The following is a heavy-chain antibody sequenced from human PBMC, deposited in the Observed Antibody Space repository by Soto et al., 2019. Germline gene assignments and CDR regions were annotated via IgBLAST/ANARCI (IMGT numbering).Heavy chain of an antibody. CDR2: IYPGDSDT. Sequence: DVQLVQSGAEVKKPGESLKISCKGSGYSFTSYWIGWVRQMPGKGLEWLGTIYPGDSDTRYSPSFPGQVTISADKAISTAYRQWRSLKASDTAMYYCARHQGLELRHRVPDYDSGMDVCGQGTTVTVSS. J-gene: IGHJ6*02. CDR3: ARHQGLELRHRVPDYDSGMDV. CDR1: GYSFTSYW. D-gene: IGHD1-7*01. V-gene: IGHV5-51*01.